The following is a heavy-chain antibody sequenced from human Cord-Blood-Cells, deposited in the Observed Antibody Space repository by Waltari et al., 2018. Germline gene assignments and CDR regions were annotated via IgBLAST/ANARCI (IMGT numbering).Heavy chain of an antibody. D-gene: IGHD1-26*01. J-gene: IGHJ5*02. Sequence: QVQLVQSGAEVKKPGASVKVSCKASGYTFTSYAMHWVRQAPGPRLEWMGWINAGNGNTKYSQKFQGRVTITRDTSASTAYMELSSLRSEDTAVYYCARDVVGAGFDPWGQGTLVTVSS. CDR1: GYTFTSYA. CDR3: ARDVVGAGFDP. CDR2: INAGNGNT. V-gene: IGHV1-3*01.